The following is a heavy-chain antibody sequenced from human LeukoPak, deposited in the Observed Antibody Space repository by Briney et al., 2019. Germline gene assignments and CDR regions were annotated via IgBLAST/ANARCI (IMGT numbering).Heavy chain of an antibody. J-gene: IGHJ4*02. CDR2: INWNGGST. CDR3: ARDPGIAAAGTVGYFDS. D-gene: IGHD6-13*01. Sequence: GGSLRLSCAASGFTFDDYGMSWVRQVPGKGLEWVSGINWNGGSTGNADSVKGRFTISRDNAKNSLYLQMNSLRVEDTAVYYCARDPGIAAAGTVGYFDSWGQGILVTVSS. CDR1: GFTFDDYG. V-gene: IGHV3-20*04.